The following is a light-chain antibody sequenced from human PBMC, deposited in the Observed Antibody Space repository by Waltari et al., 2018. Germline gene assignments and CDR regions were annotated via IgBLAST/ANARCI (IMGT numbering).Light chain of an antibody. CDR2: DAS. Sequence: EIVLTQSPATLYLSPGERATLSCRASQGVSRYLAWSQQRPGQAPRLLISDASNRATGIPARFSGSGSETDFTLTISSLEPEDFAVYYCQQRSNWPLTFGGGTKVEIK. CDR3: QQRSNWPLT. J-gene: IGKJ4*01. CDR1: QGVSRY. V-gene: IGKV3-11*01.